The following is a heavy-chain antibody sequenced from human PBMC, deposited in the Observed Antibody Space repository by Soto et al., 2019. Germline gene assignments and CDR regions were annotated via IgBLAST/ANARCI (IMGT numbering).Heavy chain of an antibody. J-gene: IGHJ4*02. Sequence: ASVKVSCKASGYTFTSYGISWVRQAPGQGLEWMGWISAYNGNTNYAQKLQGRVTMTTDTSTSTAYMELRSLRSDDTAVYYCARDYYDSSGYLPLIDYWGQGTLVTVSS. CDR1: GYTFTSYG. CDR3: ARDYYDSSGYLPLIDY. CDR2: ISAYNGNT. D-gene: IGHD3-22*01. V-gene: IGHV1-18*01.